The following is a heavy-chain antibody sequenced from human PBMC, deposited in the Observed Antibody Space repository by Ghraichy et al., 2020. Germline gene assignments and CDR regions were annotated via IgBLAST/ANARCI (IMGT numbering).Heavy chain of an antibody. CDR2: ISSSSSYI. J-gene: IGHJ1*01. Sequence: GGSLRLSCAASGFTFSSYSMNWVRQAPGKGLEWVSSISSSSSYIYYADSVKGRFTISRDNAKNSLYLQMNSLRAEDTAVYYCAGGSKDAGTEKYFQHWGQGTLVTVSS. D-gene: IGHD6-13*01. CDR1: GFTFSSYS. CDR3: AGGSKDAGTEKYFQH. V-gene: IGHV3-21*01.